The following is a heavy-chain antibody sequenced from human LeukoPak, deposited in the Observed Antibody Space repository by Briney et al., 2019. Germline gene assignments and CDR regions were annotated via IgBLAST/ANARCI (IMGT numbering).Heavy chain of an antibody. V-gene: IGHV3-21*01. CDR3: ARDSTAGIPAHPR. Sequence: SGGSLRLSCAASGFTFSSYSMNWVRQAPGKGLEWVSSISSSSSYIYYADSVKGRFTISRDNAKNSLYLQMNSLRAEETAVYYCARDSTAGIPAHPRWGQGTLVTVSS. J-gene: IGHJ4*02. D-gene: IGHD6-13*01. CDR2: ISSSSSYI. CDR1: GFTFSSYS.